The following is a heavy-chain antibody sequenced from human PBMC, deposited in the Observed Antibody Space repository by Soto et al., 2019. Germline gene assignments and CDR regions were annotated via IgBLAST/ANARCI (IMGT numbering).Heavy chain of an antibody. CDR1: GGSISSNNW. J-gene: IGHJ4*02. Sequence: QVQLEESGPGLAKPSGTLSLTCTVSGGSISSNNWWSWVRQPPGKGLEWIGEIYHSGSTNYNPSLKGRVIIYVDTSKNQFSLRLSSVTAADTAVYYCARYIAASGTYYLDFWGQGTLVTVSS. CDR2: IYHSGST. D-gene: IGHD6-13*01. CDR3: ARYIAASGTYYLDF. V-gene: IGHV4-4*02.